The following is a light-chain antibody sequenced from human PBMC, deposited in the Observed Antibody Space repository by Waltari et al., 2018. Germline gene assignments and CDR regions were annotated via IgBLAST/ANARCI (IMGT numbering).Light chain of an antibody. CDR2: WAS. V-gene: IGKV4-1*01. CDR1: QSVLYSSSNKNY. Sequence: DIVMTQSPDSLAVSLGERATFNCKSSQSVLYSSSNKNYLAWYQQKPGQPPKLLIYWASTRESGVPDRFSGSGSRTDFTLTISSLQAEDVAVYYCQQYYTSWTFGQGTKVEIK. J-gene: IGKJ1*01. CDR3: QQYYTSWT.